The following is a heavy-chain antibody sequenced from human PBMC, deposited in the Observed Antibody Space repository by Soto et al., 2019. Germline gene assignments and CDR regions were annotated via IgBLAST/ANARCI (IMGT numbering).Heavy chain of an antibody. V-gene: IGHV1-58*01. Sequence: SVKVSCKASGFTFTSSAVQWVRQARGQRLEWIGWIVVGSGNTNYAQKFQERVTITRDMSTSTAYMELSSLRSEDTAVYYCAADTLYDILTGYYYYGMDVWGQGTTVTVSS. D-gene: IGHD3-9*01. CDR1: GFTFTSSA. CDR3: AADTLYDILTGYYYYGMDV. J-gene: IGHJ6*02. CDR2: IVVGSGNT.